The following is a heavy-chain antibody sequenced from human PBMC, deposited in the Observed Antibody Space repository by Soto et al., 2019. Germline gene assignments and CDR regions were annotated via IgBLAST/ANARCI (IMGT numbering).Heavy chain of an antibody. J-gene: IGHJ6*02. V-gene: IGHV3-9*01. CDR2: ISWNSGSI. CDR3: AKGGRYCRSTSCSYGMDV. CDR1: GFTFSSYW. D-gene: IGHD2-2*01. Sequence: GGSLRLSCAASGFTFSSYWMHWVRQAPGKGLEWVSGISWNSGSIGYADSVKGRFTISRDNAKNSLYLQMNSLRAEDTALYYCAKGGRYCRSTSCSYGMDVWGQGATVTVSS.